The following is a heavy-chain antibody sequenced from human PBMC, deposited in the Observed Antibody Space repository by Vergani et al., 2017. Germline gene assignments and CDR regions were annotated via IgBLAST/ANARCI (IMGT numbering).Heavy chain of an antibody. J-gene: IGHJ4*02. CDR3: ARGRRGSSGYYHVPFDY. CDR1: GGSFSGYY. Sequence: QVQLQQWGAGLLKPSETLSLTCAVYGGSFSGYYWSWIRQPPGKGLEWIGEINHSGSTNYNPSLKSRVTISVDTSKNQFSLKLSSVTAADTAVSYCARGRRGSSGYYHVPFDYWGQGTLVTVSS. CDR2: INHSGST. D-gene: IGHD3-22*01. V-gene: IGHV4-34*01.